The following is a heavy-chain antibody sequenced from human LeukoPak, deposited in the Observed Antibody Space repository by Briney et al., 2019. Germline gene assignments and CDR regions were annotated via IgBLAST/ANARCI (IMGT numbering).Heavy chain of an antibody. CDR3: ASAHYEATGLGYYFKF. J-gene: IGHJ4*02. Sequence: SETLSLTCAVSGYSISSGYYWGWLRQSPGKGLEWIGTVYHTGTTYYSPSLKSRLAISLDTSTNRFPLKLTSVTATDTAVYYCASAHYEATGLGYYFKFWGQGTLVSVSS. V-gene: IGHV4-38-2*01. CDR1: GYSISSGYY. CDR2: VYHTGTT. D-gene: IGHD2-8*02.